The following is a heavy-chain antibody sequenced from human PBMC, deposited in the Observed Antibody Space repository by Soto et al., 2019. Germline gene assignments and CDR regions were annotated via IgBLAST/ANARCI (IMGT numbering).Heavy chain of an antibody. CDR2: IYYSGST. CDR3: ARERWEVEAPAAKRPKPTYSYYYGMDL. J-gene: IGHJ6*02. Sequence: SETLSLTCTVPGGSVSSGSYYWSWIRQPPGKGLEWLGYIYYSGSTNYNPSLKSRVTISVDTSKNQFSLKLSSVTAADTAVYYCARERWEVEAPAAKRPKPTYSYYYGMDLWGQGTTVTVS. CDR1: GGSVSSGSYY. D-gene: IGHD2-2*01. V-gene: IGHV4-61*01.